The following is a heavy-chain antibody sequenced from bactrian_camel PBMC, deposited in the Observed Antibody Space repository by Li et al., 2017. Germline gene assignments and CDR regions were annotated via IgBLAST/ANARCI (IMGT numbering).Heavy chain of an antibody. J-gene: IGHJ6*01. V-gene: IGHV3S1*01. D-gene: IGHD3*01. Sequence: HVQLVESGGAAVQPGGSLRLSCTASGYAVSNYCMGWFRQAPGKEREGVAAMFTPDGHTYYARSVQGRFTISEDSDNNILYLQMTNLKPEDTAVYYCAADRSPPYCSPDYCFADTWGQGTQVTVS. CDR3: AADRSPPYCSPDYCFADT. CDR1: GYAVSNYC. CDR2: MFTPDGHT.